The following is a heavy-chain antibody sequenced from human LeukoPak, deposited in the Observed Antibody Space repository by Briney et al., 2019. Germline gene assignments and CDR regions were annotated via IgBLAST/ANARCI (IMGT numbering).Heavy chain of an antibody. CDR3: ARREDCVGGSCYDAFDF. CDR1: GFTFSSYV. CDR2: ISSDGSNK. J-gene: IGHJ4*02. D-gene: IGHD2-15*01. V-gene: IGHV3-30-3*01. Sequence: PGGSLRLSGTASGFTFSSYVMNWVRQAPGKGLEWLAIISSDGSNKYYADSVKGRLTTSRDDSKNTLYLQMNSLRAEDTALYYCARREDCVGGSCYDAFDFWGQGTLVTVSS.